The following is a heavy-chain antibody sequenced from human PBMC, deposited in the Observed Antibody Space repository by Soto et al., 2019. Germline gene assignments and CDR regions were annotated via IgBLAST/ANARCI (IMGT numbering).Heavy chain of an antibody. CDR1: GFTFSSYG. V-gene: IGHV3-33*01. Sequence: QVQLVESGGGVVQPGRSLRLSCAASGFTFSSYGMHWVRQAPGKGLEWVAVIWYDGSNKYYADSVKGRFTISRDNSKNTLYLQMNSLRAGDTAVYYCARDLGMITFGGVISPDYWGQGTLVTVSS. CDR3: ARDLGMITFGGVISPDY. J-gene: IGHJ4*02. D-gene: IGHD3-16*01. CDR2: IWYDGSNK.